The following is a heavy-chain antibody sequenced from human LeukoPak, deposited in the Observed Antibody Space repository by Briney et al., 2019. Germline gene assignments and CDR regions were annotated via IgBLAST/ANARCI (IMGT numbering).Heavy chain of an antibody. CDR2: IYHSGST. CDR3: VRVPYYYYSYMDV. Sequence: SETLSLTCTVSGYSISSGYYWGWIRQPPGKGLEWIGSIYHSGSTYYNPSLKSRVTISVDTSKNQFSLRLNSVTAADTAVYYCVRVPYYYYSYMDVWGKGTTVTVSS. CDR1: GYSISSGYY. V-gene: IGHV4-38-2*02. J-gene: IGHJ6*03.